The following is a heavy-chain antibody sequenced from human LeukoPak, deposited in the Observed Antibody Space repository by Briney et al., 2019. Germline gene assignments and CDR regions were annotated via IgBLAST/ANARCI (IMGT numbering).Heavy chain of an antibody. J-gene: IGHJ3*02. CDR3: ARPFRKRRPRVDAFDI. CDR1: GVSFSGYY. V-gene: IGHV4-34*01. D-gene: IGHD1-14*01. Sequence: SETLSLTCAIYGVSFSGYYWSWIRQPPGKGLEWIGEINHSGSSNYNPSIKSRVTISVDTSNNQFSLKLSSVTAADTAVYYCARPFRKRRPRVDAFDIWGQGTMVTVSS. CDR2: INHSGSS.